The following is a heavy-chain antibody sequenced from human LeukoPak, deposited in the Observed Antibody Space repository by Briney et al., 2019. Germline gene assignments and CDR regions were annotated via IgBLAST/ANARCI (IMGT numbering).Heavy chain of an antibody. CDR1: GYTYTNYG. Sequence: ASVKVSCKTSGYTYTNYGVSWVRQAPGQGLEWMGCISAYNGNADYAQKLQGRVTMTADTSTSTAYMELRSLRSDDTAVYYCARVGVYCTTTTCLDYWGQGTLVTVSS. CDR3: ARVGVYCTTTTCLDY. J-gene: IGHJ4*02. V-gene: IGHV1-18*01. D-gene: IGHD2-2*01. CDR2: ISAYNGNA.